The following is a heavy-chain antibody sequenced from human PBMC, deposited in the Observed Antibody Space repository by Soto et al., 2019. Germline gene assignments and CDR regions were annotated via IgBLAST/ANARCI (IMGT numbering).Heavy chain of an antibody. CDR3: AKDLQDTAMARFDY. Sequence: PGVSLRLSCAASGFTFRTYAMNWVRQAPGKGLEWVAVISYDGSNKYYADSVKGRFTISRDNSKNTLYLQMNSLRAEDTAVYYCAKDLQDTAMARFDYWGQGTLVTVSS. J-gene: IGHJ4*02. CDR1: GFTFRTYA. V-gene: IGHV3-30*18. CDR2: ISYDGSNK. D-gene: IGHD5-18*01.